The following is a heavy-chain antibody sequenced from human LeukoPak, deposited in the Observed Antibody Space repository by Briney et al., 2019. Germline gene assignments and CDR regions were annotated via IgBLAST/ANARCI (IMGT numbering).Heavy chain of an antibody. Sequence: GASVKVSCKASGYTFTSYYMHWVRQAPGNGLVCMGITNPSDGSTSYAQQFQGRVTMTRDTSTSTVYMELSSLRSEDTAVYYCARADYTTWGQGTLVTVSS. CDR2: TNPSDGST. CDR1: GYTFTSYY. CDR3: ARADYTT. V-gene: IGHV1-46*01. D-gene: IGHD3-3*01. J-gene: IGHJ4*02.